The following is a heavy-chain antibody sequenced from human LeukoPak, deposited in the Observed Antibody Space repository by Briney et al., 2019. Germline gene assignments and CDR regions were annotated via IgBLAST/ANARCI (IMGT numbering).Heavy chain of an antibody. J-gene: IGHJ4*02. CDR1: GYTFTSYG. V-gene: IGHV1-18*01. CDR2: ISAYNGNT. CDR3: ARDRRVAARWGYYFDY. Sequence: ASVKVSCKASGYTFTSYGISWVRQAPGQGLEWMGWISAYNGNTNYAQKVQGRVTMTTDTSTSTAYMELRSLRSDDTAVYYCARDRRVAARWGYYFDYWGQGTLVTVSS. D-gene: IGHD6-13*01.